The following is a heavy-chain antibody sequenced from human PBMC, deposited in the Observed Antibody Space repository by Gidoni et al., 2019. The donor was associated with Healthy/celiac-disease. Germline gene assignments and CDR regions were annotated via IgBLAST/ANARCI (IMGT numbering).Heavy chain of an antibody. CDR3: AKRDTSGWYGDFDY. D-gene: IGHD6-19*01. V-gene: IGHV3-23*01. CDR1: GFTFSSYA. CDR2: ISGSGGST. Sequence: EVQLLESRGGLVQPGGSLRLPCAASGFTFSSYAMSWVRQAPVKGLEWVSAISGSGGSTYYADSVKGRFTISRDNSKNTLYLQMNSLRAEDTAVYYCAKRDTSGWYGDFDYWGQGTLVTVSS. J-gene: IGHJ4*02.